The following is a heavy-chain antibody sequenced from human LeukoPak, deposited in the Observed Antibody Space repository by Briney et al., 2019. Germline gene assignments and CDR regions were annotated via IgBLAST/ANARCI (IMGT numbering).Heavy chain of an antibody. CDR3: ARSSIAAAVTEYFQH. Sequence: ASVKVSCKASGYTFTSYGISWVRQAPGQGLEWIGWISAYNGNTNYAQKLQGRVTMTTDTSTSTAYMGLRSLRSDDTAVYYCARSSIAAAVTEYFQHWGQGTLVTVSS. J-gene: IGHJ1*01. V-gene: IGHV1-18*01. CDR2: ISAYNGNT. D-gene: IGHD6-13*01. CDR1: GYTFTSYG.